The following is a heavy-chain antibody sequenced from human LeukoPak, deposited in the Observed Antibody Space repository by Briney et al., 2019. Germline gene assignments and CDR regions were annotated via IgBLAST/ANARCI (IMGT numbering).Heavy chain of an antibody. V-gene: IGHV1-24*01. CDR3: ATGYSSGWVDAFDI. CDR2: FDPEDGET. Sequence: ASVKVSCKVSGYTLTELSMHWVRQAPGKGLEWMGGFDPEDGETIYAQKFQGRVTMTEDTSTDTAYMELSSLRSEDTAVYYCATGYSSGWVDAFDIWGQGTMVTVSS. CDR1: GYTLTELS. J-gene: IGHJ3*02. D-gene: IGHD6-19*01.